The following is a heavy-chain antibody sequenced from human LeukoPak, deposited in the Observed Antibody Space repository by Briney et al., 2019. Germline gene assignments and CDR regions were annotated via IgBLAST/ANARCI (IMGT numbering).Heavy chain of an antibody. V-gene: IGHV3-73*01. CDR1: GFTFSGSA. CDR3: TIVGAADAFDI. D-gene: IGHD1-26*01. CDR2: IRSKANSYAT. J-gene: IGHJ3*02. Sequence: PGGSLRLSCAAYGFTFSGSAMHWVRQASGKGLEWVGRIRSKANSYATAYAASVKGRFTISRDDSKNTAYLQMNSLKTEDTAVYYCTIVGAADAFDIWGQGTMVTVSS.